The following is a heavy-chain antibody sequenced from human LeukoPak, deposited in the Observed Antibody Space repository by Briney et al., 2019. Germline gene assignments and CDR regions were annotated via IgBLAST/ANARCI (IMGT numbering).Heavy chain of an antibody. J-gene: IGHJ4*02. CDR3: ATEYHGSFNF. V-gene: IGHV3-15*01. Sequence: PGGSLRLSCAASGFTFSDAWMSWVRQAPGKGLEWVGRIKSNPAGGTTDYTAPVKGRFTISRDDSKNTLYLQMNSLITEDTAVYFCATEYHGSFNFWGQGTLVTASS. CDR1: GFTFSDAW. CDR2: IKSNPAGGTT. D-gene: IGHD1-26*01.